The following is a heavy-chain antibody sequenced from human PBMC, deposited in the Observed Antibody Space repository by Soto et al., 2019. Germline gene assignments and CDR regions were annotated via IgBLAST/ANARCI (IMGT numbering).Heavy chain of an antibody. CDR3: ARHSYSSGDYYYYGMDV. D-gene: IGHD6-25*01. CDR1: GYSFTSYW. V-gene: IGHV5-51*01. J-gene: IGHJ6*02. CDR2: IYPGDSDT. Sequence: GESLKISCKGSGYSFTSYWIGWVRQMPGKGLEWMGIIYPGDSDTRYSPSFQGQVTISADKSISTAYLQWSSLKASDTAMYYCARHSYSSGDYYYYGMDVWGQGTTVTVSS.